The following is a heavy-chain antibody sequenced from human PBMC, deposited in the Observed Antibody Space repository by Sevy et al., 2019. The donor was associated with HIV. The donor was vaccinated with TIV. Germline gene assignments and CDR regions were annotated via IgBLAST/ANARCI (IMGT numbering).Heavy chain of an antibody. V-gene: IGHV3-49*04. CDR3: TRWKGLQSIFDF. Sequence: GGSLRLSCTASGFTFGDYTMNWVRQAPGKGLEWVAFLKNKASGGTVDHAASVEGRFTISTDDSKSIVYLQMNDLKTEDTAVYYCTRWKGLQSIFDFWGQGVLVTVSS. CDR2: LKNKASGGTV. CDR1: GFTFGDYT. J-gene: IGHJ4*02. D-gene: IGHD2-21*01.